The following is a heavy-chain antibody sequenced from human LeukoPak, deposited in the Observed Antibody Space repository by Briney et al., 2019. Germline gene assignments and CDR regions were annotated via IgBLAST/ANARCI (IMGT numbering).Heavy chain of an antibody. D-gene: IGHD3-22*01. CDR3: ARATDYDKNAYYHHYLDS. Sequence: PSETLSLTCVVSGGSFSGYYWTWIRQPPGEGLEWIGEINHSGRTTYNSSLKSRVTISVDTSKDQFSLRLTSVTAADTAVYYCARATDYDKNAYYHHYLDSWDQGALVTVSS. CDR1: GGSFSGYY. J-gene: IGHJ4*02. V-gene: IGHV4-34*01. CDR2: INHSGRT.